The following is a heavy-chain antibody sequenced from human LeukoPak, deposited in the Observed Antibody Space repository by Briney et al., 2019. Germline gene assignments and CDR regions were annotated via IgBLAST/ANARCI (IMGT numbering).Heavy chain of an antibody. CDR1: GGSISSYY. CDR3: ARSDPAMVNLDY. CDR2: IYYSGST. V-gene: IGHV4-59*08. Sequence: SETLSLTCTVSGGSISSYYWSGIRQPPGKGLEWIGYIYYSGSTNYNPSLKSRVTISVDTSKNQFSLKLSSVTAADTAVYYCARSDPAMVNLDYWGQGTLVTVSS. J-gene: IGHJ4*02. D-gene: IGHD5-18*01.